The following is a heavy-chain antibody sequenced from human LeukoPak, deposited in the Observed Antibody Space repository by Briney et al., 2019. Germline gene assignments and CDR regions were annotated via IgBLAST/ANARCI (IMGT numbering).Heavy chain of an antibody. CDR1: GYTFTSYD. V-gene: IGHV1-8*02. Sequence: GASVKVSCKASGYTFTSYDINWVRQATGQGLEWMGWMNPNSGNTGYAQKFQGRVTMTRDTSISTAYMELSRLRSDDTAVYYCARDGGGDGYNFGFDYWGQGTLVTVSS. D-gene: IGHD5-24*01. CDR3: ARDGGGDGYNFGFDY. CDR2: MNPNSGNT. J-gene: IGHJ4*02.